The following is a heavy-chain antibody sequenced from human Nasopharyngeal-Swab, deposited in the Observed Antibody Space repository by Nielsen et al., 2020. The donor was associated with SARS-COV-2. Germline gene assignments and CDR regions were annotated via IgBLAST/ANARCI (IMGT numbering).Heavy chain of an antibody. CDR2: INPNSGGT. CDR3: ARDFRTTGYSSGCLRY. J-gene: IGHJ4*02. D-gene: IGHD6-19*01. CDR1: GYTFTGYY. Sequence: ASVKVSCKASGYTFTGYYMHWVRQAPGQGLEWMGWINPNSGGTNYAQKFQGWVTMTRDTSISTAYMELSRLRSDDTAVYYCARDFRTTGYSSGCLRYWGQGTLVTVS. V-gene: IGHV1-2*04.